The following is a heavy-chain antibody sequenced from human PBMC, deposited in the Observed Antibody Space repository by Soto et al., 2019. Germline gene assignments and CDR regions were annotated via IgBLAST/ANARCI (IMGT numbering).Heavy chain of an antibody. CDR2: ISTYNGNT. D-gene: IGHD2-21*02. CDR1: GYTFTTDG. V-gene: IGHV1-18*01. Sequence: QVHLVQSGAEVEKPGASVKVSCKASGYTFTTDGISWLRQAPGQGLEWMGWISTYNGNTIYAQKVQGRVTMTTDTSTNTAYMELRSLRSDDTAVYYCARGLCGVDCSYWERGPFDLWGQGTMVTVSS. J-gene: IGHJ3*01. CDR3: ARGLCGVDCSYWERGPFDL.